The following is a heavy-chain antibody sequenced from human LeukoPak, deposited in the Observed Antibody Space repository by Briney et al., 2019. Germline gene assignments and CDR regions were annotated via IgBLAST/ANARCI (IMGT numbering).Heavy chain of an antibody. D-gene: IGHD6-19*01. CDR2: IYYSGST. Sequence: SETLSLTCTVSGGSISSYYWSWIRQPPGKGLEWIGYIYYSGSTNYHPSLKSRVTISVDTSKNQFSLKLSSVTAADTAVYYCARHVGEQWLESDWFDPWGQGTLVTVSS. CDR1: GGSISSYY. CDR3: ARHVGEQWLESDWFDP. J-gene: IGHJ5*02. V-gene: IGHV4-59*08.